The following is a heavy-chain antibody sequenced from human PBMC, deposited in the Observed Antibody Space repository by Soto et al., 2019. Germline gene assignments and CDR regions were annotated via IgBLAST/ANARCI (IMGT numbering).Heavy chain of an antibody. D-gene: IGHD5-18*01. Sequence: QITLKESGPPLVKPTQTLTLTCTFSGFSLSTRGVGVGWFRQPPGRALEWLALIYWDDDKRYSPSLQNRLTITSYTSKTQVVLTMTNMAPLDTATYFCAHRPYGYQDYFDYWGQGTLVTVSS. CDR3: AHRPYGYQDYFDY. CDR1: GFSLSTRGVG. V-gene: IGHV2-5*02. CDR2: IYWDDDK. J-gene: IGHJ4*02.